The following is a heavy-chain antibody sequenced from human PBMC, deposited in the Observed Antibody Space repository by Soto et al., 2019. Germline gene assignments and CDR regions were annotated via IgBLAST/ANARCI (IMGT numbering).Heavy chain of an antibody. CDR2: IYYSGST. D-gene: IGHD1-26*01. Sequence: QVQLQESGPGLVKPSQTLSLTCTVSGGSISSGGYYWSWIRQHPGKGLEWIGYIYYSGSTYYNPSLKSRVTISVYTSKNQFALKLSSVTAADTAVYYCAREGGIVGATAADYWGQGTLVTVSS. V-gene: IGHV4-31*03. J-gene: IGHJ4*02. CDR1: GGSISSGGYY. CDR3: AREGGIVGATAADY.